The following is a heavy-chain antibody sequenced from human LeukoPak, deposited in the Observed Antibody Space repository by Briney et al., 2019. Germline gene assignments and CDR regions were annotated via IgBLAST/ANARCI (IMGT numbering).Heavy chain of an antibody. V-gene: IGHV1-8*01. Sequence: ASVKVSCKASGYTFTSYDINWVRQATGQGLESMGWMNPNSGNTGYAQKFQGRVTMTRNTSISTAYMELSSLRSEDTAVYYCARGSGAYYYYYYMDVWGKGTTVTVSS. CDR1: GYTFTSYD. J-gene: IGHJ6*03. D-gene: IGHD3-10*01. CDR3: ARGSGAYYYYYYMDV. CDR2: MNPNSGNT.